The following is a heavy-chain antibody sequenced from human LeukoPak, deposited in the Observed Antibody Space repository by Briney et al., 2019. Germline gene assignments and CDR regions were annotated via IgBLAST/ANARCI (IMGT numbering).Heavy chain of an antibody. V-gene: IGHV4-34*01. D-gene: IGHD3-10*01. CDR2: MSHTGAT. CDR1: GGSFSGYY. J-gene: IGHJ4*02. Sequence: SETLSLTCAVFGGSFSGYYWSWIRQSPEKGLEWIGEMSHTGATNYNPSLKSRVTMSVDTSKNQFSLKLSSVTAADTAVYYCVGELPNYYFDYWGQGTLVTVSS. CDR3: VGELPNYYFDY.